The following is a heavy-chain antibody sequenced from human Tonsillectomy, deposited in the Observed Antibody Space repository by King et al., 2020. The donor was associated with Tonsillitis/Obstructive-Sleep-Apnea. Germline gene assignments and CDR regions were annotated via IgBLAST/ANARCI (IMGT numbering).Heavy chain of an antibody. CDR1: GFTCSSYS. D-gene: IGHD6-13*01. J-gene: IGHJ4*02. CDR3: AGSSSWSLGYFDY. CDR2: ISSMSSTI. Sequence: LQLVQSGGGLVQPGGSLRLSCAASGFTCSSYSMNWVRQAPGKGLEWVSYISSMSSTIYYADSVKGRFTISIDNAKNSLYLQMNSLRDEDTAVYYCAGSSSWSLGYFDYWGQGTLVTVSS. V-gene: IGHV3-48*02.